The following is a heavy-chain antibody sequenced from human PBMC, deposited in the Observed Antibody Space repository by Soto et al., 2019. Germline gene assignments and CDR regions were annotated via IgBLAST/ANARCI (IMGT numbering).Heavy chain of an antibody. D-gene: IGHD3-22*01. CDR2: IYYSGST. Sequence: SETLSLTCTVSGGSISSNSYYWGWIRQPPGKGLEWIGSIYYSGSTYFNPSLKSRVTISIDTSKNQFSLKLSSVTAADTAMYYCARHLIYYDCSVYYRGEIFQHWGQGTLVTVSS. CDR3: ARHLIYYDCSVYYRGEIFQH. V-gene: IGHV4-39*01. J-gene: IGHJ1*01. CDR1: GGSISSNSYY.